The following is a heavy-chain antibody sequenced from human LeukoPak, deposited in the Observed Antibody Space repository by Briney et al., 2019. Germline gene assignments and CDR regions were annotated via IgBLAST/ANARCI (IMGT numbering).Heavy chain of an antibody. J-gene: IGHJ4*02. CDR3: ARETPRRGETRDGYR. Sequence: GGSLRLSCAASGFTFSSYGMHWVRQAPGKGLEWVAVISYDGSNKYYADSVKGRFTISRDNSKNTLFLQMNSLRGEDTAVYYCARETPRRGETRDGYRWGQGTVVTVSS. D-gene: IGHD5-24*01. CDR1: GFTFSSYG. V-gene: IGHV3-30*03. CDR2: ISYDGSNK.